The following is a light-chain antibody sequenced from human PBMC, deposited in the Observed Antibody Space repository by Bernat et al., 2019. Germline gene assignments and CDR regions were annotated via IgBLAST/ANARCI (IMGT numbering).Light chain of an antibody. V-gene: IGLV1-47*02. J-gene: IGLJ3*02. CDR1: TSNIGSTY. CDR3: AAWDDSLSSWV. CDR2: SHN. Sequence: QSVLTQPPSASGTPGQRVLISCSGNTSNIGSTYVYWFQHLPGTAPKLLIHSHNLRPSGVPDRFSGSRSGTSASLAISGLRSEDVADYYCAAWDDSLSSWVFGGGTKLTVL.